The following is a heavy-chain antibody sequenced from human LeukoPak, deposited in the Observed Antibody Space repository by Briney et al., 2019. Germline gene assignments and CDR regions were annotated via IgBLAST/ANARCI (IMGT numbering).Heavy chain of an antibody. CDR2: INAGNGNT. Sequence: ASVKVSCKASGYTFTSYAMHWVRQAPGQRLEWMGWINAGNGNTKYSQRFQGRVTITRDTSAGTAYMELSSLRSEDTAVYYCASDILTGYDSFDYWGQGTLVTVSS. V-gene: IGHV1-3*01. D-gene: IGHD3-9*01. J-gene: IGHJ4*02. CDR1: GYTFTSYA. CDR3: ASDILTGYDSFDY.